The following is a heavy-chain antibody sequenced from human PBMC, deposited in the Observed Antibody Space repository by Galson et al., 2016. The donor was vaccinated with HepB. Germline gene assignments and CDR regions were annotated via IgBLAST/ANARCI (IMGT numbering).Heavy chain of an antibody. V-gene: IGHV3-30*18. Sequence: SLRLSCAASGFTFSSYGMHWVRQAPGKGLEWVAVISYDGSTKYYADSVKGRFTISRDNSKNTLFLRMNSVGVEDTAVYFCAKSGSFGELDKWGQGTGVVVSS. CDR2: ISYDGSTK. J-gene: IGHJ4*02. D-gene: IGHD3-10*01. CDR1: GFTFSSYG. CDR3: AKSGSFGELDK.